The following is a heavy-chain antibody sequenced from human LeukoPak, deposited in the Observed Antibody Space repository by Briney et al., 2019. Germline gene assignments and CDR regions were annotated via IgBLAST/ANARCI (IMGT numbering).Heavy chain of an antibody. D-gene: IGHD2/OR15-2a*01. CDR2: INHSGST. J-gene: IGHJ4*02. CDR1: GGSFSGYY. CDR3: ARGGGYFPFDY. Sequence: SETLSLTCAVYGGSFSGYYWSWIRQPPGKGLEWIGEINHSGSTNYNPSLKSRVTISVDTSKNQFSLKLSSVTAADTAVYYCARGGGYFPFDYWGRGTLVTVSS. V-gene: IGHV4-34*01.